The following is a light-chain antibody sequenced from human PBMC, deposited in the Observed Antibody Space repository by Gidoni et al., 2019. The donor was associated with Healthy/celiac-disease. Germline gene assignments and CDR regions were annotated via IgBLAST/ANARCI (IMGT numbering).Light chain of an antibody. CDR1: QSVSSSY. CDR3: QQYGSSPRIT. V-gene: IGKV3-20*01. CDR2: GAS. J-gene: IGKJ3*01. Sequence: EIVLTQSPGTLSLSPGERATLSCRASQSVSSSYLAWYQQKPGQAPRLRIYGASSRATGIPDRFSGSGSGTDFTLTISRLEPEDFAVYYCQQYGSSPRITFGPXTKVDIK.